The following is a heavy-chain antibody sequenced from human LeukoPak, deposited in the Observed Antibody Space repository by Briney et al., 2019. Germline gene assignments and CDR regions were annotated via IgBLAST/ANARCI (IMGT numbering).Heavy chain of an antibody. CDR1: GYTFTGYY. Sequence: ASVKVSSKASGYTFTGYYMHWVRQAPGQGLEWMGCINPNSGGTNYAQKFQGRVTMTRDTSISTAYMELSRLRSDDTAVYYCARSGSGSYYDTFDYWGQGTLVTVSS. V-gene: IGHV1-2*02. D-gene: IGHD3-10*01. CDR3: ARSGSGSYYDTFDY. J-gene: IGHJ4*02. CDR2: INPNSGGT.